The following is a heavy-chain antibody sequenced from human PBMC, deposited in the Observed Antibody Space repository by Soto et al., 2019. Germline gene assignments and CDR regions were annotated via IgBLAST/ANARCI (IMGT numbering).Heavy chain of an antibody. CDR2: ISAYNGNT. V-gene: IGHV1-18*01. Sequence: GASVKVSCKASGYTFTSYGISWVRQAPGQGLEWMGWISAYNGNTNYAQKLQGRVTMTTDTSTSTACMELRSLRSDDTAVYYCARVEWIQLWFVGNWFDPWGQGTLVTVSS. D-gene: IGHD5-18*01. J-gene: IGHJ5*02. CDR3: ARVEWIQLWFVGNWFDP. CDR1: GYTFTSYG.